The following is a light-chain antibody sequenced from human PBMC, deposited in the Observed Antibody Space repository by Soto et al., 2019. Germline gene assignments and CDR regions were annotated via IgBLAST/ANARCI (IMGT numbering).Light chain of an antibody. CDR3: AAWGDSLNGLV. Sequence: LTQPPSASGTPGQRVTISCSGSSSDIGSNTVNWYQQLPGTAPKLLIYSNNERPSGVPDRFSGSKSGTSASLAISGLQSEDEAVYYCAAWGDSLNGLVFGGGTQLTVL. V-gene: IGLV1-44*01. CDR1: SSDIGSNT. CDR2: SNN. J-gene: IGLJ2*01.